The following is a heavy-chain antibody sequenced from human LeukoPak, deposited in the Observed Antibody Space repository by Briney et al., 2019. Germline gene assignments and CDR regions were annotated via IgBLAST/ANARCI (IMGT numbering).Heavy chain of an antibody. Sequence: ASVKVSCKASGYTFTGYYMHWVRQAPGQGLEWMGWISAYNGNTNYAQKLQGRVTMTTDTSTSTAYMELRSLRSDDTAVYYCARDHSLYGDYRSWGQGTLVTVSS. V-gene: IGHV1-18*04. CDR3: ARDHSLYGDYRS. CDR1: GYTFTGYY. J-gene: IGHJ4*02. CDR2: ISAYNGNT. D-gene: IGHD4-17*01.